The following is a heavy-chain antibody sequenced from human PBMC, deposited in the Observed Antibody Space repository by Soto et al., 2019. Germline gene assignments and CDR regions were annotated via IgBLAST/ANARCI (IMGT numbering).Heavy chain of an antibody. CDR1: GFTGNNFG. CDR3: ATDVFSGCWYNYIEP. CDR2: ISHDGTAN. Sequence: QVHLVESGGGVVQPGRSLRLSCAASGFTGNNFGMHLVRQAPGKGPEWVAMISHDGTANSYADSGKGRFTISRDNSKNTMYLQMNNLRTEDTSVYYGATDVFSGCWYNYIEPWGQGTLLIVSS. D-gene: IGHD1-1*01. J-gene: IGHJ5*02. V-gene: IGHV3-30*03.